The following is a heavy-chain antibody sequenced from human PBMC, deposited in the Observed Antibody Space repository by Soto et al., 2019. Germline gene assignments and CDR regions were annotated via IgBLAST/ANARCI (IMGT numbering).Heavy chain of an antibody. J-gene: IGHJ5*02. D-gene: IGHD5-18*01. CDR1: GGSISSSSYY. Sequence: SETLSLTCTVSGGSISSSSYYWGWIRQPPGKGLEWIGSIYYSGSTYYNPSLKSRVTISVDTSKNQFSLRLSSVTAADTAVYYCARGRGYSYGLDPWGQGSLVTVSS. V-gene: IGHV4-39*01. CDR3: ARGRGYSYGLDP. CDR2: IYYSGST.